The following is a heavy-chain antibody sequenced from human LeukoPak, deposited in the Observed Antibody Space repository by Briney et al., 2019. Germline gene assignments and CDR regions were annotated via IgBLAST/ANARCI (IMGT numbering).Heavy chain of an antibody. Sequence: GGSLRLSCAASGFTFSSYAMSWVRQAPGKGLEWVSGMSGSDGGTYYADPVKGRFTISRDNSKNTLYLQMNSLRAEDTAVYYCAKDRGGYNTYFFDYWGQGTLVTVSS. CDR2: MSGSDGGT. J-gene: IGHJ4*02. CDR3: AKDRGGYNTYFFDY. V-gene: IGHV3-23*01. D-gene: IGHD5-24*01. CDR1: GFTFSSYA.